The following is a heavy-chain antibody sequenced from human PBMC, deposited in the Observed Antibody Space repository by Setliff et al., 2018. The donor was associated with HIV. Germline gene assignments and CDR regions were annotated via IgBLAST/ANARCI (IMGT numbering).Heavy chain of an antibody. CDR1: GYSIRSGYY. Sequence: SETLSLTCAVSGYSIRSGYYWGWIRQSPGKGLEGIGTMFRTGTSYYNPSLTSRVTISQDTSKNQFSLELTSVTAADTAVYYCATVDGTRYLDYWGQGKLVTVSS. CDR2: MFRTGTS. J-gene: IGHJ4*02. CDR3: ATVDGTRYLDY. V-gene: IGHV4-38-2*01. D-gene: IGHD1-1*01.